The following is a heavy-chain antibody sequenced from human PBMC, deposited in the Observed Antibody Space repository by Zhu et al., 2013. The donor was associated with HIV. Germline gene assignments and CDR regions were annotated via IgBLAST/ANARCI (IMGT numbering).Heavy chain of an antibody. CDR3: ARGVIFGAVIMGYFDY. CDR2: ITPVFRSS. V-gene: IGHV1-69*01. CDR1: VGSFGGFG. Sequence: QMKMLQSGDEVKRPGSSMKVSCKASVGSFGGFGISWVRQGPGQGLEWMGGITPVFRSSKYAQKFQDRITITADESMSTVYMELKRMTSGDTAVYYCARGVIFGAVIMGYFDYWGPGSLVTVSS. D-gene: IGHD3-3*01. J-gene: IGHJ4*02.